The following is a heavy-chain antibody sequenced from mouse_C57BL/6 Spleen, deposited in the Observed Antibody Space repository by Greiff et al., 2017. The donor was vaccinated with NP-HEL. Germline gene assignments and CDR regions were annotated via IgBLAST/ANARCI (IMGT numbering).Heavy chain of an antibody. D-gene: IGHD2-4*01. J-gene: IGHJ2*01. CDR3: VYDYDVYFDY. CDR2: IYPGDGDT. Sequence: VKLQESGPELVKPGASVKISCKASGYAFSSSWMNWVKQRPGKGLEWIGRIYPGDGDTNYNGKFKGKATLTADKSSSTAYMQLSSLTSEDSAVYFCVYDYDVYFDYWGQGTTLTVSS. V-gene: IGHV1-82*01. CDR1: GYAFSSSW.